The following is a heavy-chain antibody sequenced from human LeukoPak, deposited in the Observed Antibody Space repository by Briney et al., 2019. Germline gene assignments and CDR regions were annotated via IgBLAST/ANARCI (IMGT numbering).Heavy chain of an antibody. CDR2: ISGSGGST. CDR1: GFTFSSYA. D-gene: IGHD6-13*01. J-gene: IGHJ4*02. CDR3: ARLNSSSWYYFDY. V-gene: IGHV3-23*01. Sequence: PGGSLRLSCAAPGFTFSSYAMSWVRQAPGKGLEWVSAISGSGGSTYYADSVKGRFTISRDNAKNSLYLQMNSLRAEDTAVYYCARLNSSSWYYFDYWGQGTLVTVSS.